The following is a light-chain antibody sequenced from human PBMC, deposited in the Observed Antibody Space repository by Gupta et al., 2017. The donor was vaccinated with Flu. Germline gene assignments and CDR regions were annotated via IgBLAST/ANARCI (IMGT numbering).Light chain of an antibody. CDR2: GNS. CDR3: QSYDSCLGGHVV. CDR1: SANIGAVYD. J-gene: IGLJ2*01. Sequence: QSVLTQPPSVSGAPGQRVTIPCTGSSANIGAVYDVHWYQQLPGTAPKLLIYGNSNRPSAVPDRFSGSKSGTSASLAFPGLQAENEADYYCQSYDSCLGGHVVCGGGTELTVL. V-gene: IGLV1-40*01.